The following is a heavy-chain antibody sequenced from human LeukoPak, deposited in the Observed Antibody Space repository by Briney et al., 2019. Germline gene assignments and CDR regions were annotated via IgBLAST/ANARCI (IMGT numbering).Heavy chain of an antibody. Sequence: ASVKVSCKVSGYTLTELSMHWVRQAPGKGLEWMGGFDPEDGETIYAQKFQGRVTMTGDTSTDTAYMELSSLRSEDTAVYYCATAGYGGNPDYWGQGTLVTVSS. V-gene: IGHV1-24*01. CDR1: GYTLTELS. D-gene: IGHD4-23*01. CDR3: ATAGYGGNPDY. CDR2: FDPEDGET. J-gene: IGHJ4*02.